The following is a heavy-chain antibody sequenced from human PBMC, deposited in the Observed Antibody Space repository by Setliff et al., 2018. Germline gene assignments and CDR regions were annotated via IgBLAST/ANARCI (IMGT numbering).Heavy chain of an antibody. Sequence: SETLSLTCAVSGYSISSGYYWGWIRQPPGKGLEWIGSIYHSGSTYYNPSLKSRVTISVDTSKNQFSLKLSSVTAADTAVYYCAKLVRGWGQGTLVTVSS. CDR1: GYSISSGYY. V-gene: IGHV4-38-2*01. D-gene: IGHD3-10*01. CDR3: AKLVRG. J-gene: IGHJ4*02. CDR2: IYHSGST.